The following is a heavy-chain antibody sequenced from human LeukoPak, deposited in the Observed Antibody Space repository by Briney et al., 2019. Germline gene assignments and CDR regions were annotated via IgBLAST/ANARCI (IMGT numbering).Heavy chain of an antibody. CDR2: ISHSSDFV. CDR3: ATLGTYYYNSSGYSHAFHV. D-gene: IGHD3-22*01. CDR1: GFTFSSYA. J-gene: IGHJ3*01. Sequence: PGGSLRLSCAASGFTFSSYAMHWVRQAPGKGLEWVSSISHSSDFVYYADSVKGRFTISRDNARKSLFLQMNSLRAEDTAVYFCATLGTYYYNSSGYSHAFHVWGQGTMVTVSS. V-gene: IGHV3-21*01.